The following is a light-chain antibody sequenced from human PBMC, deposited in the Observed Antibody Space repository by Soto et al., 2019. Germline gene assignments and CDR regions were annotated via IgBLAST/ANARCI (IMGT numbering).Light chain of an antibody. CDR2: DAS. Sequence: DIQMTQSPSSLSASVGDRVTITCQASQDVSNYLNWYQQKLGKAPKLLIYDASNLETGVPSRFSGSGSGTYFSFTISSLQPEDFATYYCQQYESLPLTFGQGTRLEIK. CDR1: QDVSNY. J-gene: IGKJ5*01. V-gene: IGKV1-33*01. CDR3: QQYESLPLT.